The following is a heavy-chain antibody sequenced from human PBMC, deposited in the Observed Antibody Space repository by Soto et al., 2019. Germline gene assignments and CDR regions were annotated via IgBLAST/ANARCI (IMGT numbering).Heavy chain of an antibody. J-gene: IGHJ6*02. CDR2: IDSSTKYT. Sequence: ESGGGLVRPGGSLRLSCEASGFTFRDYYMTWFRQAPGKGLEWLSYIDSSTKYTNYADSVKGRFTISRENAKNSLYLQMNSLRADDTAVYYCAREYYYTMDVWGQGTMVTVSS. CDR1: GFTFRDYY. CDR3: AREYYYTMDV. V-gene: IGHV3-11*05.